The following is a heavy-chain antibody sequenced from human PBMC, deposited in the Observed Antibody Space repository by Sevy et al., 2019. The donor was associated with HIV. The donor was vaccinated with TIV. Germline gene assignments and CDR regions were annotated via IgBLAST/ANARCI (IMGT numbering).Heavy chain of an antibody. CDR1: GFTFSSYA. CDR2: ISYDGSNK. J-gene: IGHJ6*03. Sequence: GRSLRLSCAASGFTFSSYAMHWVRQAPGKGLQWVAVISYDGSNKYYADSVKGRFTISRVNSKNTLYLQMNSLRADDTAVYYCARSLYYYYMDVWGKGTTVLVSS. CDR3: ARSLYYYYMDV. V-gene: IGHV3-30-3*01.